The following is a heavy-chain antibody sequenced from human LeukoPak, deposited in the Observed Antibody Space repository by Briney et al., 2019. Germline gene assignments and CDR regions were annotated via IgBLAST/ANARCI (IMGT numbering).Heavy chain of an antibody. CDR2: IKQDGSEK. V-gene: IGHV3-7*01. CDR1: GFTFSTYW. D-gene: IGHD6-19*01. CDR3: ARDRSGWY. Sequence: WGSLRLSCAASGFTFSTYWMTWVRQAPGKGLECVANIKQDGSEKYFVDSVKGRFTISRDNANNSLYLQMNSLRAEDTAVYYCARDRSGWYWGQGTLVTVSS. J-gene: IGHJ4*02.